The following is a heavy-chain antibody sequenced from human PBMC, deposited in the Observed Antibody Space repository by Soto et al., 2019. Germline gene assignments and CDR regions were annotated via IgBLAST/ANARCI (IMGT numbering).Heavy chain of an antibody. Sequence: QVQLVESGGGVVQPGRSLRLSCAASGFTFSSYAMHWFRQAPGKGLEWVAVISYDGSNKYYADSVKGRFTISRDNSKNTLYLQMNSLRAEDTAVYYCAREATITSMHLDYWGQGTLVTVSS. D-gene: IGHD5-12*01. CDR3: AREATITSMHLDY. CDR2: ISYDGSNK. V-gene: IGHV3-30-3*01. CDR1: GFTFSSYA. J-gene: IGHJ4*02.